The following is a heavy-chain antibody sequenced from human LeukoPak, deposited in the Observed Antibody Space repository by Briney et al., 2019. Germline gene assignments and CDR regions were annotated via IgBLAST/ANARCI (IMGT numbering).Heavy chain of an antibody. D-gene: IGHD6-13*01. CDR1: GYTSNNYD. CDR3: ATATIAAGSFPPFDY. Sequence: ASVKVSCKASGYTSNNYDISWVRQAPGQGLEWMGWISTYNGETKYAQKLQGRVTMTTDTSTSTAYMELRSLKSDDTAVYYCATATIAAGSFPPFDYWGQGILVTVSS. V-gene: IGHV1-18*01. CDR2: ISTYNGET. J-gene: IGHJ4*02.